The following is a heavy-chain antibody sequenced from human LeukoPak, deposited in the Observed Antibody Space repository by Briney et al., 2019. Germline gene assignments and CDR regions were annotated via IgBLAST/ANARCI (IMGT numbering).Heavy chain of an antibody. CDR2: FDPEDGET. J-gene: IGHJ4*02. V-gene: IGHV1-24*01. Sequence: GASVKVSCKVSGYTLTELSMHWVRQAPGKGLEWMGGFDPEDGETIYAQKFQGRVTMTEDTSTDTAYMELSSLRSEDTAVYYCATDAPYCSGGSCYFGYWGQGTLVTVSS. D-gene: IGHD2-15*01. CDR3: ATDAPYCSGGSCYFGY. CDR1: GYTLTELS.